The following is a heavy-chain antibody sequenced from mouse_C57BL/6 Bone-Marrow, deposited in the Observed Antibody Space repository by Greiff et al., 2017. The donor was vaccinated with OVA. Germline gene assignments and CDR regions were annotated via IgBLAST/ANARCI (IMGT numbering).Heavy chain of an antibody. J-gene: IGHJ4*01. CDR3: ARGGIGYYPMDY. V-gene: IGHV1-64*01. Sequence: QVQLQQPGAELVKPGASVKLSCKASGYTFTSYWMHWVKQRPGQGLEWIGMIHPNSGSTNYNEKFKSKATLTVDKSSSTAYMQLSSLTSEDSAVYYCARGGIGYYPMDYWGQGTSVTVSS. CDR1: GYTFTSYW. CDR2: IHPNSGST.